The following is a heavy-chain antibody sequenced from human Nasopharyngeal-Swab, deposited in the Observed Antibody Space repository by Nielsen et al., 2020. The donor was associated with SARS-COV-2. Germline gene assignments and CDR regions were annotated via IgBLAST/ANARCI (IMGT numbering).Heavy chain of an antibody. Sequence: GESLKISCKGSGYSFTSYWIGWVRQMPGKGLEWMGIIYPGDSDTRYSPSFQGQVTISADKSISTAYLQWSSLKASDTAMYYCARLDSSPSLYYYYGMDVWGQGTTVTVSS. J-gene: IGHJ6*02. CDR1: GYSFTSYW. D-gene: IGHD6-6*01. V-gene: IGHV5-51*01. CDR3: ARLDSSPSLYYYYGMDV. CDR2: IYPGDSDT.